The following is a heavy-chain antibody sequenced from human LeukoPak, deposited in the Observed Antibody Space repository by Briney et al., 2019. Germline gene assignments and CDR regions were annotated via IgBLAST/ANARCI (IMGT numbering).Heavy chain of an antibody. V-gene: IGHV1-2*02. CDR2: INPNSGGT. CDR1: GYSFTAYW. D-gene: IGHD4-17*01. J-gene: IGHJ6*02. Sequence: ASVTVSCKPSGYSFTAYWIHWVRQAPGQGLEWLGWINPNSGGTNYVQKFQGRVTMTRDTSISTAYLELNRLRSGDTAVYYCGLTVTYSYGMDVWGQGTTVTVSS. CDR3: GLTVTYSYGMDV.